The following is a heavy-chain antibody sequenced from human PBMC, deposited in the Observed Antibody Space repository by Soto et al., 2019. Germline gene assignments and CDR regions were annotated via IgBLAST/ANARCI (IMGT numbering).Heavy chain of an antibody. CDR1: GYTFTGYY. CDR3: ARERYSGSYYYY. CDR2: INPNSGGT. Sequence: QVQLVQSGAEVKKPGASVKVSCKASGYTFTGYYMHWVRQAPGQGLEWMGWINPNSGGTNYAQKLQGRVTMTRDTSISTAYMELSRLRSDDTAVYYCARERYSGSYYYYWGQGTLVTVSS. V-gene: IGHV1-2*02. D-gene: IGHD1-26*01. J-gene: IGHJ4*02.